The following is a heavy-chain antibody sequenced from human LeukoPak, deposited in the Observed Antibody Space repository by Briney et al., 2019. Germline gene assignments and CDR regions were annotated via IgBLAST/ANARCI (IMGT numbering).Heavy chain of an antibody. CDR2: IYYSGST. CDR1: GDSISSSGYY. J-gene: IGHJ6*03. Sequence: SETLSLTCTVSGDSISSSGYYWGWIRQPPGKGLEWIGSIYYSGSTYYYPSLKSRVTISVDTSKNQFSLKLSSVTAADTAVYYCARARATTYYYYMDVWGKGTTVTVSS. CDR3: ARARATTYYYYMDV. V-gene: IGHV4-39*07. D-gene: IGHD5-12*01.